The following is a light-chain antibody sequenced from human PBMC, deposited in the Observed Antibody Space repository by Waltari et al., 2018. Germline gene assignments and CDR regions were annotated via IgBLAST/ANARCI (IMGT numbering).Light chain of an antibody. J-gene: IGKJ1*01. CDR1: QSVSSSS. Sequence: EIVLTQSPGTLSLSPGERATLSCRASQSVSSSSLAWYQQKPGQAPRLLMYEVSRWATGIPDRFSRSGSGTDFTLTISRLEPEDFAVYYCQQYGSSSWTFGQGTKVEMK. V-gene: IGKV3-20*01. CDR3: QQYGSSSWT. CDR2: EVS.